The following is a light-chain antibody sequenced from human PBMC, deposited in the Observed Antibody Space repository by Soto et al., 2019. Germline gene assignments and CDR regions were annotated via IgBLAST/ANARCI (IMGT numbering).Light chain of an antibody. Sequence: QSALTQPRSVSGSPGQSVTISCTGANSDVGDYNYVSWYQQHPGQAPKVMIYDVTKRPSGVPDRFSGSKSGNTASLTISGLQAEDEADYYCCSYAAAARYTFVFGGGTKVTVL. CDR1: NSDVGDYNY. V-gene: IGLV2-11*01. CDR2: DVT. CDR3: CSYAAAARYTFV. J-gene: IGLJ3*02.